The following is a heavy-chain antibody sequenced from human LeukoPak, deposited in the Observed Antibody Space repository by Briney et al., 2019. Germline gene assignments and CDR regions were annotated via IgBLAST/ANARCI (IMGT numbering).Heavy chain of an antibody. J-gene: IGHJ4*02. CDR1: GFTFSSYE. V-gene: IGHV3-15*01. Sequence: GGSLRLSCAASGFTFSSYEMHWVRQAPGKGLEWVGRIRSTTNGGTRDYAAPVKGRFTISRDDSQNTLYLQMNSLQSEDTAVYYCTTEYSGSRYGYWGQGTLVTVSS. D-gene: IGHD6-13*01. CDR2: IRSTTNGGTR. CDR3: TTEYSGSRYGY.